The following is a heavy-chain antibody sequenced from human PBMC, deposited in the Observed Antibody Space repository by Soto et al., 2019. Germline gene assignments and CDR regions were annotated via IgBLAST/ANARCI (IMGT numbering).Heavy chain of an antibody. D-gene: IGHD3-10*01. J-gene: IGHJ5*02. Sequence: GASVKVSCKASGGTFSSYAISWVRQAPGQGLEWMGGIIPIFGTANYAQKFQGRVTITADESTSTAYVELSSLRSEDTAVYYCARAWRTSSGSYYNRDWFDPWGQGTLVTVSS. V-gene: IGHV1-69*13. CDR1: GGTFSSYA. CDR2: IIPIFGTA. CDR3: ARAWRTSSGSYYNRDWFDP.